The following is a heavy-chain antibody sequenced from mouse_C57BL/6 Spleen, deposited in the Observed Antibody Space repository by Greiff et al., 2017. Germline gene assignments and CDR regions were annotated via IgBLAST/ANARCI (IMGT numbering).Heavy chain of an antibody. CDR2: INPSNGGT. Sequence: QVQLQQPGTELVKPGASVKLSCKASGYTFTSYWMHWVKQRPGQGLEWIGNINPSNGGTNYNEKFKSKATLTVDKSSSTAYMQLSSLTSEDSAVYYGVGGNYLYWYFDVWGTGTTVTVSS. D-gene: IGHD2-1*01. CDR3: VGGNYLYWYFDV. V-gene: IGHV1-53*01. J-gene: IGHJ1*03. CDR1: GYTFTSYW.